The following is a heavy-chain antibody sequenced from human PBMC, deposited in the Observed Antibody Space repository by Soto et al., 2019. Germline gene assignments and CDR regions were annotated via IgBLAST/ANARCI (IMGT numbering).Heavy chain of an antibody. D-gene: IGHD6-6*01. Sequence: GASVKVSCKASGYTFTSYDINWVRQATGQGLEWMGWMNPNSGNTGYAQKFQGRVTMTRNTSISTAYMELSSLRSEDTAVYYCARGRLRIAARPGIKNWFDPWGQGTLVTVSS. CDR2: MNPNSGNT. V-gene: IGHV1-8*01. CDR1: GYTFTSYD. CDR3: ARGRLRIAARPGIKNWFDP. J-gene: IGHJ5*02.